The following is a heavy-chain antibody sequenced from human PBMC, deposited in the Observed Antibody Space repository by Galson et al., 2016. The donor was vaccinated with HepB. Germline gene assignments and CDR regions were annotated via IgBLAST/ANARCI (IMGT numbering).Heavy chain of an antibody. J-gene: IGHJ5*02. CDR3: ARHDYDSSGYNWFDP. CDR2: IYYSGTT. D-gene: IGHD3-22*01. V-gene: IGHV4-39*01. Sequence: TLSLTCTVSGGSISSRGYYWGWIRQPPGKGLEWIGSIYYSGTTYYNPSLKSRVTISLDTPKNQFSLKLRSVTAADTAMYYCARHDYDSSGYNWFDPWGQGTLVTVSS. CDR1: GGSISSRGYY.